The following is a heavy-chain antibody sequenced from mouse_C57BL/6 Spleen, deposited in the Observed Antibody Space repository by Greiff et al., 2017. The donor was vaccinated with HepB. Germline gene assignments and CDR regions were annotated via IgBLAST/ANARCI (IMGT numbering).Heavy chain of an antibody. CDR1: GYSITSGYY. CDR3: ATVYYAMDY. J-gene: IGHJ4*01. CDR2: ISYDGSN. V-gene: IGHV3-6*01. Sequence: EVKLVESGPGLVKPSQSLSLTCSVTGYSITSGYYWNWIRQFPGNKLEWMGYISYDGSNNYNPSLKNRISITRDTSKNQFFLKLNSVTTEDTATYYCATVYYAMDYWGQGTSVTVSS.